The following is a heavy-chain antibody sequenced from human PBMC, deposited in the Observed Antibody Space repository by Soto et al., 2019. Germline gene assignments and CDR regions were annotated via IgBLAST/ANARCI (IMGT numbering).Heavy chain of an antibody. D-gene: IGHD3-3*01. CDR3: ARGGYDFWSGYYMGDWFDP. CDR2: IYYSGST. J-gene: IGHJ5*02. V-gene: IGHV4-30-4*01. CDR1: GGSISSGDYY. Sequence: SETLSLTCTVSGGSISSGDYYWSWIRQPPGKGLEWIGYIYYSGSTYYNPSLKSRVTISVDTSKNQFSLKLSSVTAAGTAVYYCARGGYDFWSGYYMGDWFDPWGQGTLVTVSS.